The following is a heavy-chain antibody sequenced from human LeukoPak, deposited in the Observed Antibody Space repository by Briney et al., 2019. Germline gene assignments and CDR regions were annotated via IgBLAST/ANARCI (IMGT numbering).Heavy chain of an antibody. V-gene: IGHV4-34*01. CDR3: ARRGDSYGPDY. CDR2: IKYSGST. D-gene: IGHD5-18*01. Sequence: SETLSLTCAVYGGSFSGYSWSWLRQPPGKGLEWIGEIKYSGSTNYNPSLKSRVTISADTSENQFSLRLSSVTAADTAVYYCARRGDSYGPDYWGQGTLVTVSS. J-gene: IGHJ4*02. CDR1: GGSFSGYS.